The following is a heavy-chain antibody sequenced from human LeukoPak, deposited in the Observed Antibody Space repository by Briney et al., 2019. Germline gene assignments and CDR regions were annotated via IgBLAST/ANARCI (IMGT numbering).Heavy chain of an antibody. V-gene: IGHV4-34*01. CDR1: VGSFSGYY. D-gene: IGHD3-3*01. J-gene: IGHJ4*02. CDR2: INPSGST. Sequence: SETLSLTCAVYVGSFSGYYWSWIRQPPGKGLEWIGEINPSGSTIYNPSLKSRVTISVDTSKNQFSLKLSSVTAADTAVYYCARGRPVSRFLEWLLWDYWGQGTLVTVSS. CDR3: ARGRPVSRFLEWLLWDY.